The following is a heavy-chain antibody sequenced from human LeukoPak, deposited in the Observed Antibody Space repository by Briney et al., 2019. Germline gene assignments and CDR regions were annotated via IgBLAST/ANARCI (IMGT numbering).Heavy chain of an antibody. D-gene: IGHD1-26*01. V-gene: IGHV3-15*01. CDR2: IKSETNGGTT. CDR3: TWVGARYYFDY. Sequence: GGSLRLSCAASGFTFNHAWMSWVRQAPGKGLEWVGRIKSETNGGTTDYAAPVKGRFTISRDDSRNTLYLQMNSLKTEDTAVYYCTWVGARYYFDYWGQGTLVTVSS. CDR1: GFTFNHAW. J-gene: IGHJ4*02.